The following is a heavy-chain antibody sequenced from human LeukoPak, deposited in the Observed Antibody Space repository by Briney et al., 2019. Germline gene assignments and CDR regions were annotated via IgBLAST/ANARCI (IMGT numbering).Heavy chain of an antibody. D-gene: IGHD6-6*01. CDR2: IIPILGVA. CDR1: GGTFSSYA. J-gene: IGHJ4*02. Sequence: SVKVSCKASGGTFSSYAISWVRQAPGQGLEWMGRIIPILGVANYAQKFQGRVTITADKSTSTAYMELSSLRSEDTAVYYCARDRGSSSPPDYWGQGTLVTVSS. V-gene: IGHV1-69*04. CDR3: ARDRGSSSPPDY.